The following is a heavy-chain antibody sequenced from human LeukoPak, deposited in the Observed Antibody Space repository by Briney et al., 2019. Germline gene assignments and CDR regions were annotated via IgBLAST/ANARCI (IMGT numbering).Heavy chain of an antibody. J-gene: IGHJ4*02. V-gene: IGHV3-15*01. CDR2: IKSRTDGATT. D-gene: IGHD1-26*01. CDR1: GFTFSNAW. Sequence: GGSLRLFCAASGFTFSNAWMSWVRQATGKGLEWVGRIKSRTDGATTDYAAPVKGRFTISRDDSKNTLYLQMNSLKTEDTAVYYCTTFNSGSYYWYFDYWGQGTLVTVSS. CDR3: TTFNSGSYYWYFDY.